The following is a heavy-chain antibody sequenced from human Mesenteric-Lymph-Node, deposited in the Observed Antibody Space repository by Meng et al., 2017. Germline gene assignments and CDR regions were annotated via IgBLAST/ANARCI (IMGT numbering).Heavy chain of an antibody. V-gene: IGHV3-49*03. Sequence: GGSLRLSCTASGFTFGDYAMSWLRQAPGKGLEWVGFIRSKAYGGTTEYAASVKGRFTISRDDSKSIAYMQMNSLKTEDTAVYYCTRDARLLWFGELYHTFDYWGQGTLVTVSS. D-gene: IGHD3-10*01. CDR3: TRDARLLWFGELYHTFDY. CDR2: IRSKAYGGTT. CDR1: GFTFGDYA. J-gene: IGHJ4*02.